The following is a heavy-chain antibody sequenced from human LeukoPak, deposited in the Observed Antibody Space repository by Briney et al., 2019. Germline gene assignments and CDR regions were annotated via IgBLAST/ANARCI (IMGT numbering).Heavy chain of an antibody. J-gene: IGHJ4*02. CDR2: ISGSGGST. CDR3: AKDIAYYYDSSGYYARGLFDY. V-gene: IGHV3-23*01. D-gene: IGHD3-22*01. Sequence: GGSLRLSCAASGFTFSSYAMSWVRQAPGKGLEWVSAISGSGGSTYYADSVKGRFTTSRDNSKNTLYLQMNSLRAEDTAVYYCAKDIAYYYDSSGYYARGLFDYWGQGTLVTVSS. CDR1: GFTFSSYA.